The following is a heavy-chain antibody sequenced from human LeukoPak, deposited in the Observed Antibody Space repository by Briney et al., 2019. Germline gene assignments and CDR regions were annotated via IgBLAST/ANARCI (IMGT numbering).Heavy chain of an antibody. CDR1: GNTFTDYY. D-gene: IGHD1-26*01. CDR2: INPNSGGT. Sequence: ASVKVSCKASGNTFTDYYIHWVRQAPGQGLEWMGWINPNSGGTNYAQKFQGRVTMTRDTSISTAYMELSRLRSDDTAVYYCASRVGATSFLSYDAFDIWGQGTMVTVSS. CDR3: ASRVGATSFLSYDAFDI. V-gene: IGHV1-2*02. J-gene: IGHJ3*02.